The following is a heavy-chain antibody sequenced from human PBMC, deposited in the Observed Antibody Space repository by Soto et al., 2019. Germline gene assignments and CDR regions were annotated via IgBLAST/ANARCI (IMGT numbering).Heavy chain of an antibody. CDR1: GGTFSNYG. Sequence: QVQLVQSGAEVKKPGSSVKVSCKASGGTFSNYGINWVRQAPGQGLEWMGGVVPLFGAANYAQKFQGRVTITADASTNLVYMQLSSLRSDDTAVYYCAREHHDPYDASGYYFNWFDPWGQGNLVTVSS. J-gene: IGHJ5*02. D-gene: IGHD3-22*01. V-gene: IGHV1-69*01. CDR3: AREHHDPYDASGYYFNWFDP. CDR2: VVPLFGAA.